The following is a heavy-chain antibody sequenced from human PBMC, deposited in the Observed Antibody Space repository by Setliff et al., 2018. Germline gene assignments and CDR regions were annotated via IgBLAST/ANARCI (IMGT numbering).Heavy chain of an antibody. CDR3: FGAGTCSY. CDR1: GFTYKNDW. J-gene: IGHJ4*02. CDR2: INPDGSEK. Sequence: PGGSLRLSCGASGFTYKNDWVSWVRLAPGKGLEWLASINPDGSEKYYVDSVKGRFTISRDNARNSLSLQMNSLRTEDTAVYYCFGAGTCSYWGQGTLVTVSS. D-gene: IGHD3-10*01. V-gene: IGHV3-7*01.